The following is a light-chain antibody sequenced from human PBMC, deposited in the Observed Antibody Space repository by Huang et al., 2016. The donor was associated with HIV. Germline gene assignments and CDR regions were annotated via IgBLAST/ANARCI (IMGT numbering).Light chain of an antibody. V-gene: IGKV1-5*03. Sequence: DIQMTQSPSTLSASVGDRVTITCRASQGVGSWLAWFQQKPGNAPKLLIYQASSLESGVPSKCSGSGSGTEFTLTISSLQPDDFATYYCQQYNSYPYTFGQGTKLEIK. CDR3: QQYNSYPYT. CDR2: QAS. J-gene: IGKJ2*01. CDR1: QGVGSW.